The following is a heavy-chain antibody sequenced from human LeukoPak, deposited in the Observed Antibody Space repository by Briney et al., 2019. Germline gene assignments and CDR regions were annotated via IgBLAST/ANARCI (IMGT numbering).Heavy chain of an antibody. D-gene: IGHD1-26*01. V-gene: IGHV1-18*01. J-gene: IGHJ5*02. CDR2: ISAYNGNT. CDR1: GYTFTSYG. CDR3: ARVHSGSYPNWFDP. Sequence: ASVKVSCKASGYTFTSYGISWVRQAPGQGLEWMGWISAYNGNTNYAQKLQGRVTMTTDTSTSTDYMELRSMRSDETAVYYCARVHSGSYPNWFDPWGQGTLVTVSS.